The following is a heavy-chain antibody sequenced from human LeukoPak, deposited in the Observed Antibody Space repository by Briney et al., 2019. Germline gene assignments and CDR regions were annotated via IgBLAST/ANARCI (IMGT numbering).Heavy chain of an antibody. V-gene: IGHV4-39*07. Sequence: SETLSLTCTVSGGSISTSNYYWGWIRQPPGKGLEWIGSIYYSGSTYYNPSLKSRVTISVDTSKNQFSLKLSSVTAADTAVYYCARDQVNCSGGSCYYFDYWGQGTLVTVSS. CDR2: IYYSGST. D-gene: IGHD2-15*01. CDR3: ARDQVNCSGGSCYYFDY. J-gene: IGHJ4*02. CDR1: GGSISTSNYY.